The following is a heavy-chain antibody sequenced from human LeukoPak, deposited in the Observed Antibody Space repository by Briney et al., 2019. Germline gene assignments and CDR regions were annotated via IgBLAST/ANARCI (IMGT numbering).Heavy chain of an antibody. Sequence: ASVKVSCKASGYTFTGYYMHWVRQAPGQGLEWMGWINPNSGGTNYAQKFQGRVTMTRDTSISTAYMELSRLRPDDTAVYYCARERTLTSCYDYWGQGNLVTVSS. V-gene: IGHV1-2*02. CDR3: ARERTLTSCYDY. CDR2: INPNSGGT. CDR1: GYTFTGYY. J-gene: IGHJ4*02. D-gene: IGHD2-15*01.